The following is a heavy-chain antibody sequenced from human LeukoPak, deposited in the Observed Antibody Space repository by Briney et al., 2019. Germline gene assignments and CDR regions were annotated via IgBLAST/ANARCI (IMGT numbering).Heavy chain of an antibody. Sequence: SETLSLTCAVYGGSFSGYYWSWIRQPPGKGLEWIGEINHSGSTNYNPSLKSRVTISVDTSKNQFSLKLSSVTAADTAVYYCARVWDWGSPFDYWGQGTLVTVSS. J-gene: IGHJ4*02. CDR2: INHSGST. V-gene: IGHV4-34*01. CDR1: GGSFSGYY. CDR3: ARVWDWGSPFDY. D-gene: IGHD7-27*01.